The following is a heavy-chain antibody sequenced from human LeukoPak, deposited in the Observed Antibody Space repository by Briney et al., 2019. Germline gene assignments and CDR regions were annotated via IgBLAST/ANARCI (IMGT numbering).Heavy chain of an antibody. D-gene: IGHD3-22*01. Sequence: PSQTLSLTCTVSGGSISSYYWSWIRQPPGKGLEWIGYIYYSGSTNYNPSLKSRVTISVDTSKNQFSLKLSSVTVADTAVYYCARGWYYYDSSGYRYWYFDLWGRGTLVTVSS. J-gene: IGHJ2*01. CDR3: ARGWYYYDSSGYRYWYFDL. CDR1: GGSISSYY. V-gene: IGHV4-59*01. CDR2: IYYSGST.